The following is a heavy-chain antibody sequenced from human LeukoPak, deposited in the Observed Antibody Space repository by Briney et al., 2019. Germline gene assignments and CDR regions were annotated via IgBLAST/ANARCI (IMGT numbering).Heavy chain of an antibody. Sequence: GGSLRLSCAASGFTFSSYAMSWVRQAPGKGLEWVSAIGGSDGSTYYADSVKGRFTISRDNSRNTLYMKMNSLRVEDTAVYYCARGVGETLSGWTLDYWGHGTLVAVSS. J-gene: IGHJ4*01. V-gene: IGHV3-23*01. CDR1: GFTFSSYA. CDR2: IGGSDGST. D-gene: IGHD6-19*01. CDR3: ARGVGETLSGWTLDY.